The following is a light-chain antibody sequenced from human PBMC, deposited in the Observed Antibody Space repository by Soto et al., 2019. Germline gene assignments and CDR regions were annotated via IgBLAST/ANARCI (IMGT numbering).Light chain of an antibody. CDR3: SSYKSAAIPYV. CDR2: EVT. Sequence: QSVLTQPASVSGSPGQSITISCTGTSDDVGGYKHVSWYQQHPGKAPKLIIYEVTNRPSAVSNRFSGSKSGRTASLTISGLQDEDEADYYCSSYKSAAIPYVFGTGTKLTVL. J-gene: IGLJ1*01. V-gene: IGLV2-14*01. CDR1: SDDVGGYKH.